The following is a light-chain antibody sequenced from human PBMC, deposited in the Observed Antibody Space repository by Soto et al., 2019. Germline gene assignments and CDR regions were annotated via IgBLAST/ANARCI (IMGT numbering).Light chain of an antibody. CDR3: QQYDTSPP. CDR1: QSLITRY. Sequence: EIVLTQSPGTLSLFPGERATLSCRASQSLITRYLAWYQQKPGQAPRLLIYGASSRATGIPDRSSGSGSGTDFTLTISRLEPEDIAVYSCQQYDTSPPFGQGTRLAMK. J-gene: IGKJ5*01. CDR2: GAS. V-gene: IGKV3-20*01.